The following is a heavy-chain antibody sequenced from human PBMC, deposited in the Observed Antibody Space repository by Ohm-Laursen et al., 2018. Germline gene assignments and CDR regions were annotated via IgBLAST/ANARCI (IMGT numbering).Heavy chain of an antibody. V-gene: IGHV3-23*01. CDR2: ISGSGGST. J-gene: IGHJ6*02. Sequence: SLRLSCAASGSTFISYAMSWVRQALGKGLEWVSGISGSGGSTHYVDSVKGRFTISRDNSKNTLYLQMNSLRVEDTAVYYCAKNSGYSSPYGMDVWGQGTTVTVSS. CDR3: AKNSGYSSPYGMDV. CDR1: GSTFISYA. D-gene: IGHD6-19*01.